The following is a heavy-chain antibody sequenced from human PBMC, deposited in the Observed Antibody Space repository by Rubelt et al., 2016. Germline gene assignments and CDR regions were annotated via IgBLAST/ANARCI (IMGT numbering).Heavy chain of an antibody. D-gene: IGHD6-13*01. J-gene: IGHJ6*02. Sequence: EVQLLESGGGLVQPGGSLRLSCAASGFTFSSYAMSWVRQAPGKWLEWVSAISGSGGSTYYADSVKGRFTISRDNSKNTLYLQMNSLRAEDTAGYYGARASYRSSLTTYYYYGMDVGGQGTMVIVSS. CDR1: GFTFSSYA. CDR2: ISGSGGST. CDR3: ARASYRSSLTTYYYYGMDV. V-gene: IGHV3-23*01.